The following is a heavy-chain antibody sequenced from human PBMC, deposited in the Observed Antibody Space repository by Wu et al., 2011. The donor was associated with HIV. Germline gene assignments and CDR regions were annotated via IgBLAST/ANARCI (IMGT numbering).Heavy chain of an antibody. Sequence: QVQLVQSGAEVKKPGASVKVACKASGYAFTNYDINWVRQATGQGLEWMGWMNPNSGNTGYAQKFRGRVTMTRNTSISTAYMELSSLRSEDTAVYYCTRGGAVTYYYDSSGSSDWCFDLWGRGTLVTVSS. CDR2: MNPNSGNT. CDR3: TRGGAVTYYYDSSGSSDWCFDL. CDR1: GYAFTNYD. J-gene: IGHJ2*01. V-gene: IGHV1-8*01. D-gene: IGHD3-22*01.